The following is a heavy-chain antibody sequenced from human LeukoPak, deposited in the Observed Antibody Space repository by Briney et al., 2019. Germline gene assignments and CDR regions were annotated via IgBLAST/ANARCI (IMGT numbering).Heavy chain of an antibody. V-gene: IGHV3-30*03. CDR2: VSYDGSNE. D-gene: IGHD1-26*01. CDR1: GFTFNSYG. Sequence: GRSLRLSCAASGFTFNSYGMHWVRQAPGKGLEWVAVVSYDGSNEYYADSVKGRFTISRDNSKNTLYLQMNSLRTEDTAVYYCASGEYSGRYPLDYWGQGTLVTVSS. J-gene: IGHJ4*02. CDR3: ASGEYSGRYPLDY.